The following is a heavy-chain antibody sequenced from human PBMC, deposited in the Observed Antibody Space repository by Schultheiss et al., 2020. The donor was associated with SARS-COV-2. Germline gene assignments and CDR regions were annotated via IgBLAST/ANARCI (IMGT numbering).Heavy chain of an antibody. CDR2: IYYSGST. D-gene: IGHD3-16*02. CDR1: GGSISSYY. J-gene: IGHJ4*02. CDR3: ARVDSRRTLGGLILYFEY. V-gene: IGHV4-59*01. Sequence: SGTLSLTCTVSGGSISSYYWSWIRQPPGKGLEWIGYIYYSGSTNYNPSLKSRVTISVDTSKNQFSLKLSSVTAADTAVYYCARVDSRRTLGGLILYFEYWGQGTLVTVS.